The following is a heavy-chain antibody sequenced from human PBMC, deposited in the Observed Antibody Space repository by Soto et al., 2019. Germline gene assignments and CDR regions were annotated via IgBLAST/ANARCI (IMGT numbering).Heavy chain of an antibody. CDR3: ARGLSYDILTGSLRDY. J-gene: IGHJ4*02. V-gene: IGHV1-8*01. Sequence: ASVKVSCKASGYTFTNYDINWVRQATGQGLEWMGWMNPNSGNTGYAQKFQGRVTMTRNISISTAFMELSSLRSEDTAVYYCARGLSYDILTGSLRDYWGQGTLVTVSS. CDR2: MNPNSGNT. CDR1: GYTFTNYD. D-gene: IGHD3-9*01.